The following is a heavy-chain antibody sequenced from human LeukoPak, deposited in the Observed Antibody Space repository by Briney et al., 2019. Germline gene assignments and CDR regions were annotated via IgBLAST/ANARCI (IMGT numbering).Heavy chain of an antibody. CDR3: ARDTVRVADYFDY. J-gene: IGHJ4*02. V-gene: IGHV1-18*04. CDR2: ISGYNGNI. D-gene: IGHD6-19*01. Sequence: ASVKVSCKASGYTFNSHGISWVRQAPGQGLEWMGWISGYNGNINYGRKVQGRVNMTADTSTSTAYMELRSLRSDDTAVYYCARDTVRVADYFDYWGQGTLVTVSS. CDR1: GYTFNSHG.